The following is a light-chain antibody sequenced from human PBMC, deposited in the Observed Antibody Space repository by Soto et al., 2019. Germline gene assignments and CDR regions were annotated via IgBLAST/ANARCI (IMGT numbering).Light chain of an antibody. CDR2: RAS. V-gene: IGKV3-20*01. CDR3: QHYGTSWWT. J-gene: IGKJ1*01. Sequence: DIVLTQSRGTLPLSPGEGTTVSCRASQSVSSSYLAWYQQEPGQGPRLLISRASGRATGIPVRFSSGASETDFTPPISRLEPEDFAVYYCQHYGTSWWTFGQGTKVDI. CDR1: QSVSSSY.